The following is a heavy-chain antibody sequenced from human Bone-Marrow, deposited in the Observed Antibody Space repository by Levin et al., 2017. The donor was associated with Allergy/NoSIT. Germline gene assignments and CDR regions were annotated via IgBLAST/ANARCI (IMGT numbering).Heavy chain of an antibody. V-gene: IGHV3-23*01. CDR3: AKDLGDTGKGVDY. D-gene: IGHD3-16*01. CDR2: ISGSGGST. Sequence: RAGGSLRLSCAASGFTFSSYAMSWVRQAPGKGLEWVSAISGSGGSTYYADSVKGRFTISRDNSKNTLYLQMNSLRAEGTAVYYCAKDLGDTGKGVDYWGQGTLVTVSS. CDR1: GFTFSSYA. J-gene: IGHJ4*02.